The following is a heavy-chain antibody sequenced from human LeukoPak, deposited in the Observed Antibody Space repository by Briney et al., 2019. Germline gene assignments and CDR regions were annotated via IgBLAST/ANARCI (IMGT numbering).Heavy chain of an antibody. Sequence: TGGSLRLSCAASGFTFSSYGMHWVRQAPGKGLEWVALIRYDGSNKYYADSVKGRFTISRDNSKNTLYLQMNSLRAEDTAVYYCAIGIQYYSSGSLGPKKYMDTWGKGDTVTIS. D-gene: IGHD6-19*01. J-gene: IGHJ6*03. V-gene: IGHV3-30*02. CDR2: IRYDGSNK. CDR3: AIGIQYYSSGSLGPKKYMDT. CDR1: GFTFSSYG.